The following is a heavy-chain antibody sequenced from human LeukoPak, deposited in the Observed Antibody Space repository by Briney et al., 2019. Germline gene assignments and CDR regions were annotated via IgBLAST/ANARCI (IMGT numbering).Heavy chain of an antibody. CDR2: IKQDGSEK. V-gene: IGHV3-7*05. J-gene: IGHJ4*02. CDR1: GFTFSSYW. Sequence: GGSLRLSCAASGFTFSSYWMSWVRQAPGKGLEWVANIKQDGSEKYYVDSVKGRFTISRDNAENSLYLQMNSLRAEDTAVYYCAKDANMATAGIFDYWGQGTLVTVSS. CDR3: AKDANMATAGIFDY. D-gene: IGHD6-13*01.